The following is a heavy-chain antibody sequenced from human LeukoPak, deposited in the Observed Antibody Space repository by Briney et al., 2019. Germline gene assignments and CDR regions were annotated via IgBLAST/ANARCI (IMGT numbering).Heavy chain of an antibody. CDR3: STDRSPDYGEYDRQRNMVV. CDR1: GFTFSNAW. V-gene: IGHV3-15*01. Sequence: GASLKLSCAASGFTFSNAWISWVRQAPGQGLEWLGLIKSKTDGETTYYTATVKGRFTTSRDDSKNTLHLQMNSLKAEDTAVYHCSTDRSPDYGEYDRQRNMVVWGEGTTGTVSS. J-gene: IGHJ6*04. D-gene: IGHD4-17*01. CDR2: IKSKTDGETT.